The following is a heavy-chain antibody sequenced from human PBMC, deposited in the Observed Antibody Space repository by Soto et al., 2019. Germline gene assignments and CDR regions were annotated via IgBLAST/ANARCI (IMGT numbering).Heavy chain of an antibody. V-gene: IGHV3-33*05. J-gene: IGHJ6*02. D-gene: IGHD3-10*01. Sequence: XESLRRSCVTCGFRFSNYFAHWVRQAPGKGLDWVSLISHEVNEKKYAASVKGRFTISTDPSTKTLYLQMKGLRAEDTAVYYCARDYEDFANYKFYYGMSVWGQGTTVTVSS. CDR2: ISHEVNEK. CDR1: GFRFSNYF. CDR3: ARDYEDFANYKFYYGMSV.